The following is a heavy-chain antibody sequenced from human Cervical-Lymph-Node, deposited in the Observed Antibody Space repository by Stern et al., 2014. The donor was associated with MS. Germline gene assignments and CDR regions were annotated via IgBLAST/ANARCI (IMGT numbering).Heavy chain of an antibody. Sequence: EVQLVESGGGLVQPGGSRRLSCTASGFTFSSYGMSWVRQTPGTGLEWVSAISGSGGSAYYADSVKGRFTISRDNSRNTLYLQMNSLRAEDTAVYYCANYIAVAGTWYYGMDVWGQGTTVIVSS. CDR1: GFTFSSYG. J-gene: IGHJ6*02. CDR2: ISGSGGSA. V-gene: IGHV3-23*04. CDR3: ANYIAVAGTWYYGMDV. D-gene: IGHD6-19*01.